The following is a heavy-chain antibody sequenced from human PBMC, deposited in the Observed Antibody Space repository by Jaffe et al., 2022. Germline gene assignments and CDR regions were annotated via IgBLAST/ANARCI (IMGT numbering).Heavy chain of an antibody. CDR1: GGSFSGYY. CDR3: ARGCLFCGRWYQLLPKYYFDY. CDR2: INHSGST. J-gene: IGHJ4*02. V-gene: IGHV4-34*01. Sequence: QVQLQQWGAGLLKPSETLSLTCAVYGGSFSGYYWSWIRQPPGKGLEWIGEINHSGSTNYNPSLKSRVTISVDTSKNQFSLKLSSVTAADTAVYYCARGCLFCGRWYQLLPKYYFDYWGQGTLVTVSS. D-gene: IGHD2-2*01.